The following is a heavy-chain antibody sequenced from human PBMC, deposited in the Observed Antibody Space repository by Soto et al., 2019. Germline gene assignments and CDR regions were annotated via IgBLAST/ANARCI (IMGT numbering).Heavy chain of an antibody. CDR2: INPKSGGT. CDR1: GYSFTDYH. J-gene: IGHJ6*02. D-gene: IGHD2-8*01. V-gene: IGHV1-2*04. Sequence: ASVKVSCKASGYSFTDYHIHWVRQAPGQGLEWLGRINPKSGGTSTAQKFQGWVTMTTDTSISTASMELTRLTSYDTAIYYCARGDSTDCSTGVCSFFYNHARDVWGQGTTVTVSS. CDR3: ARGDSTDCSTGVCSFFYNHARDV.